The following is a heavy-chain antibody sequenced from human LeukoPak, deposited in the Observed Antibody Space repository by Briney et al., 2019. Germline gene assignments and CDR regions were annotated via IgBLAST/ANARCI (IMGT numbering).Heavy chain of an antibody. J-gene: IGHJ4*02. CDR2: IHTSGST. D-gene: IGHD4-11*01. V-gene: IGHV4-61*02. CDR3: SRGNNYVDFDY. CDR1: GGSVSSGSYF. Sequence: SQTLSLTCTVSGGSVSSGSYFWSWIRQPAGKGLQWIGRIHTSGSTEYNPSLKSRVTISVDTSKYQLSLKLSSVTAADTAVYYCSRGNNYVDFDYWGQGTLVTVSS.